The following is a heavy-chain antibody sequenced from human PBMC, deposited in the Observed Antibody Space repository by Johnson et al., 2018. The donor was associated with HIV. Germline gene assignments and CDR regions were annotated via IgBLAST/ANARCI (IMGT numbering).Heavy chain of an antibody. CDR2: IYSGGST. J-gene: IGHJ3*02. CDR1: GFTVSSNY. V-gene: IGHV3-66*01. CDR3: ATGSPTVTTNAFDI. D-gene: IGHD4-17*01. Sequence: MQLVESGGGLVQPVGSLRLSCAASGFTVSSNYMSWVRQAPGKGLEWVSVIYSGGSTYYADSVKGRFTISRDNSKNTLYLQMNSLRAEDTAVYYCATGSPTVTTNAFDIWGQGTMVTVSS.